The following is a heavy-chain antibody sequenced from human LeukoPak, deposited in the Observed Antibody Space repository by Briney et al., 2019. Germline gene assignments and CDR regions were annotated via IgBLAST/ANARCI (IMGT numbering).Heavy chain of an antibody. CDR3: ARGRGDISARPFFDCR. CDR2: TSRNGETT. J-gene: IGHJ4*02. Sequence: GGSLSPSCPGPGFTFTTNSMHWVRQAPGKGLEFVPGTSRNGETTYYATSVKGRFNISRDNSKNTVYLQMGSLRTEDTGVYYCARGRGDISARPFFDCRGGQGSPVTVSS. D-gene: IGHD3/OR15-3a*01. CDR1: GFTFTTNS. V-gene: IGHV3-64*01.